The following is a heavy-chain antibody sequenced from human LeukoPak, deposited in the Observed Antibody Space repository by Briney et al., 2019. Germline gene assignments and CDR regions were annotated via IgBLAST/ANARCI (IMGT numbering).Heavy chain of an antibody. CDR3: TKTSVTMGGLFDP. V-gene: IGHV3-73*01. Sequence: GGSLKLSCAASGFTFSGSAMHWVRQASGKGLEWVGRIRTKGKSYATEYAASVKGRFIISRDDLKNTAYLQMNSLKIEDTAVYFCTKTSVTMGGLFDPWGQGTLGPGPS. CDR1: GFTFSGSA. J-gene: IGHJ5*02. CDR2: IRTKGKSYAT. D-gene: IGHD3-10*01.